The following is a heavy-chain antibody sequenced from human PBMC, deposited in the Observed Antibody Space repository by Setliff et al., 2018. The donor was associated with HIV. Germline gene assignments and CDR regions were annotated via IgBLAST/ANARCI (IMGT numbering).Heavy chain of an antibody. CDR1: GGSISSDCCY. J-gene: IGHJ5*02. CDR3: ASRVYYYDSSGYLREEGFDP. V-gene: IGHV4-39*01. Sequence: PSETLSLTCSVSGGSISSDCCYWGWIRQPPGKGLEWIASIYYSGYTYSNPSLKSRVTIPVDTSKNQFSLKLSSVTAADAAVYYCASRVYYYDSSGYLREEGFDPWGQGTLVTVSS. D-gene: IGHD3-22*01. CDR2: IYYSGYT.